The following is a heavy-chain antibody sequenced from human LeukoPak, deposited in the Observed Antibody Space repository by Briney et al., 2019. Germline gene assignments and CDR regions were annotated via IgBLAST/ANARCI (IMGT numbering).Heavy chain of an antibody. Sequence: GGSLRLSCAASGFTFSSYSMNWVRQAPGKGLEWVSSISSSSSYIYYADSVKGRFTISRDNAENSLYLQMNSLRAEDTAVYYCARAVPKVGVFDYWGQGTLVTVSS. CDR1: GFTFSSYS. D-gene: IGHD1-26*01. V-gene: IGHV3-21*01. J-gene: IGHJ4*02. CDR2: ISSSSSYI. CDR3: ARAVPKVGVFDY.